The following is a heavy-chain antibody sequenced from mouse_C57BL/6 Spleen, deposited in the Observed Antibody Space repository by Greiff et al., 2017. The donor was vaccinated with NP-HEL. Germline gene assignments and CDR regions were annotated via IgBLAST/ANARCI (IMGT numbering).Heavy chain of an antibody. J-gene: IGHJ2*01. CDR2: INPNNGGT. D-gene: IGHD1-1*01. CDR1: GYTFTDYN. V-gene: IGHV1-22*01. Sequence: EVQLQQSGPELVKPGASVKMSCKASGYTFTDYNMHWVKQSHGKSLEWIGYINPNNGGTRYNQKFKGKATLTVNKSSSTAYMELRSLTSEDSSIYYCARYYGRFDDWGQGTTLTVSS. CDR3: ARYYGRFDD.